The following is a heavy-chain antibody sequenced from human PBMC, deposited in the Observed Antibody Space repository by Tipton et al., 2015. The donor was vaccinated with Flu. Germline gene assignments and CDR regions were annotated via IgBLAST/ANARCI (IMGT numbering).Heavy chain of an antibody. Sequence: QLVQSGAEVKQPGDSVKVSCKASGYSFSNYAVNWVRQAPGQGLQWMGRISVYTGNTEYASSLQGRITLTTDTSTRTVYMEVRSLRSDDTALYYCARERLLVSPDIYDFDHWGQGTLVTVSS. CDR3: ARERLLVSPDIYDFDH. CDR2: ISVYTGNT. J-gene: IGHJ4*02. D-gene: IGHD2-15*01. V-gene: IGHV1-18*01. CDR1: GYSFSNYA.